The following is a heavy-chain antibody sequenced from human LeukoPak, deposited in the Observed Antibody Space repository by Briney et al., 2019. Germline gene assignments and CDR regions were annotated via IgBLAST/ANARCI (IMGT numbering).Heavy chain of an antibody. J-gene: IGHJ4*02. Sequence: PGGSLRLSCAASGFTFSSYWMSWVRQAPGKGLEWVSVISGSGGSTYFAASVKGRFTLSRDNSKNTLYLQMNSLRAEDTAVYYCAESIGGVVVVAADYWGQGTLVTVSS. CDR3: AESIGGVVVVAADY. CDR2: ISGSGGST. CDR1: GFTFSSYW. D-gene: IGHD2-15*01. V-gene: IGHV3-23*01.